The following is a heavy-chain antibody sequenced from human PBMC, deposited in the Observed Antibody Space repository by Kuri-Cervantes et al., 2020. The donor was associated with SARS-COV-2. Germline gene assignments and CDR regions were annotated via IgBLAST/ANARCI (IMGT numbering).Heavy chain of an antibody. CDR3: ARGASSSWFIYYYYYGLDV. D-gene: IGHD6-13*01. V-gene: IGHV4-34*01. CDR1: GGSFSGYY. J-gene: IGHJ6*02. Sequence: SETLSLTCAVYGGSFSGYYWSWIRQPPGKGLEWIGEINHSGSTNYNPSLKSRVTISVDTSKNQFSLKLSSVTAADTAVYYCARGASSSWFIYYYYYGLDVSGQGTTVTVS. CDR2: INHSGST.